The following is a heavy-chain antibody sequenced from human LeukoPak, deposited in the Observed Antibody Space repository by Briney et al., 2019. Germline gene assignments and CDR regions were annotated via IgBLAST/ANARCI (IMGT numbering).Heavy chain of an antibody. CDR1: GFTFSSYA. J-gene: IGHJ4*02. CDR2: ISGSGGST. CDR3: AKDGTYYYDSSGYYAMGY. D-gene: IGHD3-22*01. Sequence: GGSLRLSCAVSGFTFSSYAMSWVRQAPGKGLEWVSAISGSGGSTYYAGSVKGRFTISRDNSKNTLYLQMNSLRAEDTAVYYCAKDGTYYYDSSGYYAMGYWGQGTLVTVSS. V-gene: IGHV3-23*01.